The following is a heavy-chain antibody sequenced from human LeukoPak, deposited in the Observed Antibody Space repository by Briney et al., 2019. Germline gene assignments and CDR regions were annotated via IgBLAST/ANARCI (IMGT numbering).Heavy chain of an antibody. D-gene: IGHD5-18*01. J-gene: IGHJ4*02. CDR1: GFTFSSYG. Sequence: GGSLRLSCAASGFTFSSYGMHWVRQAPGKGLEWVAFIRYDGSNKYYADSVKGRFTISRDNSKNTLYLQMSSLRAEDTAVYYCAKDFGYSYGYFDYWGQGTLVTVSS. V-gene: IGHV3-30*02. CDR2: IRYDGSNK. CDR3: AKDFGYSYGYFDY.